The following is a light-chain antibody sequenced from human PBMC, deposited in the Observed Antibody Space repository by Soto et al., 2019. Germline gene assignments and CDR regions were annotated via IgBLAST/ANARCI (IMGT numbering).Light chain of an antibody. J-gene: IGKJ1*01. V-gene: IGKV1-5*01. CDR1: QSISGW. CDR3: LQYNGYYRT. CDR2: DAS. Sequence: TLSPGTLSLSPGEGATLSCRASQSISGWLAWYQQRPGKAPNLLIFDASTLESGVPSRFSGSGSGTTFTLTISSLQSDDFATYYCLQYNGYYRTFGQGTKVDI.